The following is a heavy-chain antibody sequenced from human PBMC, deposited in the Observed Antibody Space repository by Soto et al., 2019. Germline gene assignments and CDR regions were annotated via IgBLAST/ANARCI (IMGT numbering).Heavy chain of an antibody. CDR3: AVRKTGSYFDY. D-gene: IGHD1-26*01. CDR2: IGASGDGT. V-gene: IGHV3-23*01. CDR1: GFTFSNYA. J-gene: IGHJ4*02. Sequence: EVQLLESGGGLVQPGGSLGLSCAASGFTFSNYAMSWVRQAPGKGLEWVSGIGASGDGTYYADSVKGRFIISRDNSKNTLQLQMNILRAEDTAVYYCAVRKTGSYFDYWGQGTLVTVSS.